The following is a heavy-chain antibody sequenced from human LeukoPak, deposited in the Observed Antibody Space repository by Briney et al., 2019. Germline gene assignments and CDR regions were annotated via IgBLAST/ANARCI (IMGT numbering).Heavy chain of an antibody. D-gene: IGHD5-12*01. Sequence: ASVKVSCKASGYTFTGYYMHWVRQAPGQGLEWMGWISAYNGNTNYAQKLQGRVTMTTDTSTSTAYMELRSLRSDDTAVYYCARVGSGYDYFDYWGQGALVTVSS. V-gene: IGHV1-18*04. CDR3: ARVGSGYDYFDY. J-gene: IGHJ4*02. CDR1: GYTFTGYY. CDR2: ISAYNGNT.